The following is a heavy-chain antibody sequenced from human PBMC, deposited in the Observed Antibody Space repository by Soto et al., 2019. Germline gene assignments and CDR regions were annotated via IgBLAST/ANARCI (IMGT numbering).Heavy chain of an antibody. CDR1: GYTFSDYD. Sequence: ASVKVSCKASGYTFSDYDINWVRQATGQGLEWLGWMNPNSGNTGYVEKFQGRVTITRDTSASTAYMELSSLRSEDTAVYYCARDTASEYDFWSGYTYNWFDPWGQGTLVTVSS. V-gene: IGHV1-8*01. CDR2: MNPNSGNT. D-gene: IGHD3-3*01. CDR3: ARDTASEYDFWSGYTYNWFDP. J-gene: IGHJ5*02.